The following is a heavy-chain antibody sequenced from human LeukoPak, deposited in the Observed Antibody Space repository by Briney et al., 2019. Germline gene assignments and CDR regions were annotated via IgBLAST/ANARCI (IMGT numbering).Heavy chain of an antibody. D-gene: IGHD1-26*01. CDR1: GGSISSSSYY. J-gene: IGHJ4*02. CDR3: ASLEVGATRSFDY. CDR2: IYYSGST. Sequence: PSETLSLTCTVSGGSISSSSYYWGWIRQPPGKGLEWIGSIYYSGSTYYNPSLKSRVTISVDTSKNQFSLKLSSVTAADTAVYYCASLEVGATRSFDYWGQGTLVTVSS. V-gene: IGHV4-39*07.